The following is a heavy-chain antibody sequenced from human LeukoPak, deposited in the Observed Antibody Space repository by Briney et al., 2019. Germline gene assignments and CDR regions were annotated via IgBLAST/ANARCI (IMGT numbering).Heavy chain of an antibody. J-gene: IGHJ5*02. CDR1: GFTVSSNY. V-gene: IGHV3-74*01. CDR2: INSDGRST. D-gene: IGHD6-13*01. CDR3: AGGGDSSSWYHWFDP. Sequence: GGSLRLSCAASGFTVSSNYMTWVRQAPGKGLVWVSRINSDGRSTAYAASVKGRFTISRDNAKNTLYLQMNSLRAEDTAVYYCAGGGDSSSWYHWFDPWGQGTLVAVSS.